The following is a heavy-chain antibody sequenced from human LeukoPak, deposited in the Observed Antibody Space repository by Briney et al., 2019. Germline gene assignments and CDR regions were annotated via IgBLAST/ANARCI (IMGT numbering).Heavy chain of an antibody. V-gene: IGHV3-23*01. CDR3: AKCQRSGGSCYFDY. CDR2: ISGSGDNT. CDR1: GFTFSSYS. D-gene: IGHD2-15*01. Sequence: PGGSLRLSCAASGFTFSSYSMNWVRQAPGKGLEWVSTISGSGDNTYYVDSVKGRFAISGDNSKNTLYLQMNSLRAEDTAVYYCAKCQRSGGSCYFDYWGQGTLVTVSS. J-gene: IGHJ4*02.